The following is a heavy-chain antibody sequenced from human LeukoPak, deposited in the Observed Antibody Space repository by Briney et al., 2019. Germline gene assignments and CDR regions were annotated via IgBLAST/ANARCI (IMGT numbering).Heavy chain of an antibody. CDR2: ISSSSRTI. V-gene: IGHV3-48*02. CDR3: ARPHQDYVWGSPDC. D-gene: IGHD3-16*01. CDR1: GFTLTGYS. J-gene: IGHJ4*02. Sequence: GGSLRLSCAASGFTLTGYSMNWVRQAPGKGLEWVSYISSSSRTIYYADSVKGRFTILRDNAKNSLYLQMNSLREEDTAVYYCARPHQDYVWGSPDCWGQGTLVTVPS.